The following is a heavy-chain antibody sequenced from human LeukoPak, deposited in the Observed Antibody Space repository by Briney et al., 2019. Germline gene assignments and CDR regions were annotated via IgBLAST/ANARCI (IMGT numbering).Heavy chain of an antibody. D-gene: IGHD1-1*01. CDR2: ISSNGDST. J-gene: IGHJ6*03. CDR3: AKKNGYYYYMDV. V-gene: IGHV3-64*01. Sequence: GGSLRLSCAASGFTFSSYAMHWVRQAPGKGLEYVSVISSNGDSTYYANSVKGRFTISRDNSKNTLYLQMNSLRAEDTAVYYCAKKNGYYYYMDVWGTGTTVTVSS. CDR1: GFTFSSYA.